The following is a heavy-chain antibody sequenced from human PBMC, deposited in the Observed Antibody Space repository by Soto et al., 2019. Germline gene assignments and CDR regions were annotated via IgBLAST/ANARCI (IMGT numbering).Heavy chain of an antibody. CDR2: ISGSGGST. V-gene: IGHV3-23*01. J-gene: IGHJ4*02. D-gene: IGHD3-16*01. CDR1: GFTFSSYA. Sequence: EVQLLESGGGLVQPGGSLRLSCAASGFTFSSYAMSWVRQAPGKGLEWVSAISGSGGSTYYADSVKGRFTISRDNSKNTLCLQMNSLRAEDTAVYYCAKDRQGAWGNFDYWGQGTLVTVSS. CDR3: AKDRQGAWGNFDY.